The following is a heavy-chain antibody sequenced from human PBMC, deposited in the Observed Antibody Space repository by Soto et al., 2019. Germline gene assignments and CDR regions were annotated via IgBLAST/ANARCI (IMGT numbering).Heavy chain of an antibody. CDR3: AGGYYDIGGNYFDY. J-gene: IGHJ4*02. D-gene: IGHD3-9*01. V-gene: IGHV1-69*02. CDR2: IIPILGIA. CDR1: GGTFSSYT. Sequence: QVQLVQSGAEVKKPGSSVKVSCKASGGTFSSYTISWVRQAPGQGLEWMGRIIPILGIANYAQKFQGRVTITAEKSTSTAYMELSSLRSEDTAVYYCAGGYYDIGGNYFDYWGQGTLVTVSS.